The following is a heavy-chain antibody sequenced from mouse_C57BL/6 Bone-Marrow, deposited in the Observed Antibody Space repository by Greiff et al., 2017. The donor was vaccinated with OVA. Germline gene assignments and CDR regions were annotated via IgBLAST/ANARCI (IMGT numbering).Heavy chain of an antibody. Sequence: QVQLQQPGAELVRPGSSVKLSCKDSYFAFMASAMHWVKQRPGHGLEWIGSFTMYSDATEYSENFKGTATLTANTSSSTANMELSSLTSEDSAVYYGRRGGIATVVAKDDYWGQGTTLTVSS. CDR3: RRGGIATVVAKDDY. CDR2: FTMYSDAT. D-gene: IGHD1-1*01. J-gene: IGHJ2*01. CDR1: YFAFMASA. V-gene: IGHV1-49*01.